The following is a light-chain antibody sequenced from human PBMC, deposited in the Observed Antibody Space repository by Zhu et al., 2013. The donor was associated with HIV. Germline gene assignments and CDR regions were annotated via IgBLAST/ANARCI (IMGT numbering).Light chain of an antibody. CDR2: DVS. V-gene: IGKV1-33*01. CDR1: QAIGKY. J-gene: IGKJ1*01. CDR3: QKYNSAPRT. Sequence: DIQLTQSPSSLSTSVGDKVTITCQASQAIGKYLNWYQQKAGKAPKVLIHDVSNLEGGVPSRFRGSGSGTEYTLTITSLQPEDVGTYYCQKYNSAPRTFGQGTKVEIK.